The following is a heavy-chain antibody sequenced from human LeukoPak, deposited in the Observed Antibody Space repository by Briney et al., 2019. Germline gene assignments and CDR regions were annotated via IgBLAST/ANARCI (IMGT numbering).Heavy chain of an antibody. Sequence: GGSLRLSCAASGFTFSSYAMSWVGQAPGKGLECFSAISGSGGSTYYADSVKGRFTISRDNSKNTLYLQMNSLRAEDTAVYYCAKGLAGSYSAFDIWGQGTMVTVSS. J-gene: IGHJ3*02. D-gene: IGHD1-26*01. CDR3: AKGLAGSYSAFDI. CDR1: GFTFSSYA. V-gene: IGHV3-23*01. CDR2: ISGSGGST.